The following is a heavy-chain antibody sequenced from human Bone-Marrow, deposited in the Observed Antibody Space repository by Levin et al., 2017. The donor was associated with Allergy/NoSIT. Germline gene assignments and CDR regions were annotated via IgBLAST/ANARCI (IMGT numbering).Heavy chain of an antibody. CDR2: INPNNGAT. J-gene: IGHJ2*01. CDR1: GFAFTDYY. V-gene: IGHV1-2*02. CDR3: ARDPAVTRDGYFDL. Sequence: AASVKVSCKASGFAFTDYYMHWVRQAPGQGLEWLGWINPNNGATKYALKFQDRVTMTRDTSISTAYMEFRRLRSDDTAVFYCARDPAVTRDGYFDLWGRGTLVRVSS. D-gene: IGHD4-17*01.